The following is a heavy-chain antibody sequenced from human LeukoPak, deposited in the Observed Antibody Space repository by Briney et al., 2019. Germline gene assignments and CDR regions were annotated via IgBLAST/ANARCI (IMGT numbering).Heavy chain of an antibody. CDR3: ARDNYPIFGVVITLSY. CDR1: VGTFSSYA. D-gene: IGHD3-3*01. J-gene: IGHJ4*02. Sequence: ASVKVSCKASVGTFSSYAISWVRQAPGQGLEWMGRIIPIFGTANYAQKFQSRVTITTDESTSTAYMELSSRRSEDTAVYYCARDNYPIFGVVITLSYWGQGTLVTVSS. V-gene: IGHV1-69*05. CDR2: IIPIFGTA.